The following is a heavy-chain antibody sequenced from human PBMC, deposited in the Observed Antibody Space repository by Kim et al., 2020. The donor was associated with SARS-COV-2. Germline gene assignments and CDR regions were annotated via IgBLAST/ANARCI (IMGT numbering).Heavy chain of an antibody. D-gene: IGHD6-13*01. V-gene: IGHV4-59*08. J-gene: IGHJ4*02. CDR1: GGSITSNY. CDR2: IYYSGNT. Sequence: SETLSLTCTVSGGSITSNYWSWIRQPQGQGLEWIGCIYYSGNTNYNPSLKSRVTLSVDTSKNQISLRLSSLSASDTAVFYCAGGKSSTWIRHPSYFDYWGRGTLVTVSS. CDR3: AGGKSSTWIRHPSYFDY.